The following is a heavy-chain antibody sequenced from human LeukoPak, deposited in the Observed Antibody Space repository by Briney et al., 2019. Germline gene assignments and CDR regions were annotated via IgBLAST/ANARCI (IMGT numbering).Heavy chain of an antibody. CDR1: GFTFSSYS. CDR3: ARDRRSIVGVEGGTDFDY. Sequence: PGGSLRLSGAASGFTFSSYSMNWVRQAPGKGLEWVSSISISSSYIYYADSVKGRFTSSRDNANNSLYLQMNSLRAEDTAVYYCARDRRSIVGVEGGTDFDYWGQGTLVTVSS. V-gene: IGHV3-21*01. D-gene: IGHD1-26*01. CDR2: ISISSSYI. J-gene: IGHJ4*02.